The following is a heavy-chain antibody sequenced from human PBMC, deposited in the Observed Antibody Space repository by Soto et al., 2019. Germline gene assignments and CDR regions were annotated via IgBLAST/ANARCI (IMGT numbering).Heavy chain of an antibody. D-gene: IGHD1-1*01. CDR3: ARESGTTSGYDASDI. CDR2: IIPILGIA. V-gene: IGHV1-69*08. CDR1: GGTFSSYT. J-gene: IGHJ3*02. Sequence: QVQLVQSGAEVKKPGSSVKVSCKASGGTFSSYTISWVRQAPGQGHEWMGRIIPILGIANYAQKVQGRVTITADKSTSTAYIEMSSLRSEDTAVYYCARESGTTSGYDASDIWGQGTMVTVSS.